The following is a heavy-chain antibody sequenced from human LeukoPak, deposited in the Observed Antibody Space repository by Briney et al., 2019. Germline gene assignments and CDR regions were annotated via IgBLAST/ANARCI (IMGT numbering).Heavy chain of an antibody. D-gene: IGHD3-3*01. J-gene: IGHJ4*02. CDR3: AKVGFSEMEWLLYSDH. CDR1: GFNFITAA. V-gene: IGHV3-23*01. CDR2: IGSVGEST. Sequence: GSLRLSCAASGFNFITAAMTWVRQAPAKALEWVSLIGSVGESTYYADSVKGRFTISRDNSKNTLYLQMNSLRAEDTAVYYCAKVGFSEMEWLLYSDHWGQGTLVTVSS.